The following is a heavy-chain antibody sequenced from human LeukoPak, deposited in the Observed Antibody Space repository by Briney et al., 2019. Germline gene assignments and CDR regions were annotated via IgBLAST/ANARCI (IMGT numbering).Heavy chain of an antibody. CDR1: GYTFTGYY. CDR3: ARTYYYDSSGYYYVSFDY. V-gene: IGHV1-2*02. D-gene: IGHD3-22*01. Sequence: ASVKVSCKASGYTFTGYYMHWVRQAPGQGLEWMGWINPNSGGTNYAQKFQGRVTMTRDTSISTAYMELSRLRSDDTAVYYCARTYYYDSSGYYYVSFDYWGQGTLVTVSS. J-gene: IGHJ4*02. CDR2: INPNSGGT.